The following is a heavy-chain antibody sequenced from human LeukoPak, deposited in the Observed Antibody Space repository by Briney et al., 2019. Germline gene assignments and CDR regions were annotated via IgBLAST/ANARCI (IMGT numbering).Heavy chain of an antibody. D-gene: IGHD1-14*01. J-gene: IGHJ4*02. Sequence: GGSLRLSCAASGFTFSSYAMHWVRQAPGKGLEWVAVISYDGSNKYYADSVKGRFTISRDNSKNTLYLQMNSLRAEDTAVYYCAKDSGNLRYYFDYWGQGTLVTVSS. CDR1: GFTFSSYA. V-gene: IGHV3-30-3*01. CDR3: AKDSGNLRYYFDY. CDR2: ISYDGSNK.